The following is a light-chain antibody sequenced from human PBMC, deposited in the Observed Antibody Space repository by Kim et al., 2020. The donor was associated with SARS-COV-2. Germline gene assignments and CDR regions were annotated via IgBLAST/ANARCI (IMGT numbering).Light chain of an antibody. CDR2: RNN. V-gene: IGLV1-47*01. CDR3: AAWDDSLSGRV. J-gene: IGLJ3*02. CDR1: SSNIGSNY. Sequence: GQRVPISCSGSSSNIGSNYVYWYQQVPGTAPNLLISRNNQRPSGVPDRFSGSKSGTSASLAISGLRSEDEADYYCAAWDDSLSGRVFGGGTQLTVL.